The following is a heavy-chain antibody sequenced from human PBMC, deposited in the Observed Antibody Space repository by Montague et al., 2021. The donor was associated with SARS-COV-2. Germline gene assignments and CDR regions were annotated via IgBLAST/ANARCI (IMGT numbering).Heavy chain of an antibody. CDR1: GGSFGDDH. Sequence: SETLSLTCGVYGGSFGDDHWSWIRQPPGKGLEWIGDIKQGGRNNXNPSLKSRVTISVDTSKNQFSLKLTSVTAADTAVYFCARGHLSVSMIVVVFTSASYYFDYWGQGAQVTVSS. CDR2: IKQGGRN. J-gene: IGHJ4*02. D-gene: IGHD3-22*01. V-gene: IGHV4-34*01. CDR3: ARGHLSVSMIVVVFTSASYYFDY.